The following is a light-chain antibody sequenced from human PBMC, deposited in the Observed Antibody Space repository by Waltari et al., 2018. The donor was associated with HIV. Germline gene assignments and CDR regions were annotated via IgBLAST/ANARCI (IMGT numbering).Light chain of an antibody. J-gene: IGKJ1*01. Sequence: EFVLTQSPGTLSLSPGERATLSCRASQSVRGSYLAWYQQKPGQVPRLLISGASSRAIGIPDRFSGSGSGTDFTLTISRLEPEDFAVYYCQRHDSPPWTFGQGTKVDIK. CDR3: QRHDSPPWT. CDR2: GAS. V-gene: IGKV3-20*01. CDR1: QSVRGSY.